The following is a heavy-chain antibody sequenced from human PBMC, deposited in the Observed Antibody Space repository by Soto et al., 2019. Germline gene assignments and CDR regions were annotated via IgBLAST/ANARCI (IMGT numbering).Heavy chain of an antibody. CDR2: IKPDGSDQ. Sequence: TGGSLRLSCAASGFTFSTYWMYWVRQAPGKGLQWVANIKPDGSDQYYVDSVKGRFTISRDNARNSLYLQINSLRAEDTAMYYCASLRGGYWGQGTQVTVSS. J-gene: IGHJ4*02. CDR3: ASLRGGY. CDR1: GFTFSTYW. V-gene: IGHV3-7*05. D-gene: IGHD3-16*01.